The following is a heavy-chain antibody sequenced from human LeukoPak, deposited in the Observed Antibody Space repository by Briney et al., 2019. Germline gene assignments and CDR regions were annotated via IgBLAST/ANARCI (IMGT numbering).Heavy chain of an antibody. D-gene: IGHD1-14*01. CDR3: ARVAVLYGMDV. Sequence: GGSLRLFCAASGFTFSSYWMHWVRQAPGKGLVWVSRINSDGSSTSYADSVKGRFTISRDNAKNTLYLQMNSLRAEDTAVYYCARVAVLYGMDVWGQGTTVTVSS. CDR2: INSDGSST. J-gene: IGHJ6*02. CDR1: GFTFSSYW. V-gene: IGHV3-74*01.